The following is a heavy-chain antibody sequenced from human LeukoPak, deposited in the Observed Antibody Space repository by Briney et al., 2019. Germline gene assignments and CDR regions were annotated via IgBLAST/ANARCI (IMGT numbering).Heavy chain of an antibody. CDR3: ARHDYGGNSAWFDP. V-gene: IGHV4-59*01. Sequence: SETLSLTCTVSGGSIRGVLWSWIRQPPGKGLEWIGYIFYSGGTYYNPSLMSRVTISVDMSTNQFSLKLTSVTAADTAVYYCARHDYGGNSAWFDPWGQGTLVTVSS. D-gene: IGHD4-23*01. CDR2: IFYSGGT. CDR1: GGSIRGVL. J-gene: IGHJ5*02.